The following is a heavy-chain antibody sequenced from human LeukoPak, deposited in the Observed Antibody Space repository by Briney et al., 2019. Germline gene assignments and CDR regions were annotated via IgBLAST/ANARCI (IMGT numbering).Heavy chain of an antibody. D-gene: IGHD4-17*01. CDR1: GFTFSSYG. Sequence: PGGSLRLSCAASGFTFSSYGMHWVRQAPGKGLEWVAFIRYDGSNKYYADSVKGRFIISRDNSKNTLYLQMNSLRAKDTAVYYCATSTLILRLIFDYWGQGTLVTVSS. CDR2: IRYDGSNK. V-gene: IGHV3-30*02. J-gene: IGHJ4*02. CDR3: ATSTLILRLIFDY.